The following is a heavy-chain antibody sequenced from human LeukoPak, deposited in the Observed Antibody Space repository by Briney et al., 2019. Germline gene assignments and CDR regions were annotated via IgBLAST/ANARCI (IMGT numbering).Heavy chain of an antibody. Sequence: PGGSLRLSCAASGFTFSSHVMNWVRRAPGEGLEWVSVIISSGDYTNYAASLTGRFTSSRDNSKNTLYLQMNSLRADDTAVYYCAREWVSGYYYGMDVWGQGTTVTVSS. D-gene: IGHD1-26*01. CDR2: IISSGDYT. CDR1: GFTFSSHV. J-gene: IGHJ6*02. CDR3: AREWVSGYYYGMDV. V-gene: IGHV3-23*01.